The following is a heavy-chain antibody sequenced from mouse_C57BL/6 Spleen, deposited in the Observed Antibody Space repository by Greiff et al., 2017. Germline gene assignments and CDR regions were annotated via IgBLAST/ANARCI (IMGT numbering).Heavy chain of an antibody. Sequence: VQLKESGPGLVKPSQSLSLTCSVTGYSITSGYYWNWIRQFPGNKLEWMGYISYDGSNNYNPSLKNRISITRDTSKNQFFLKLNSVTTEDTATYYCAREEDYSNYGYAMDYWGQGTSVTVSS. CDR2: ISYDGSN. CDR3: AREEDYSNYGYAMDY. D-gene: IGHD2-5*01. CDR1: GYSITSGYY. J-gene: IGHJ4*01. V-gene: IGHV3-6*01.